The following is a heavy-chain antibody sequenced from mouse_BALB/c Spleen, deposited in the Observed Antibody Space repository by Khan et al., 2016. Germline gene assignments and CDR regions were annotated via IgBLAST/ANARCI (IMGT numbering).Heavy chain of an antibody. J-gene: IGHJ3*01. CDR2: IDPANGNT. Sequence: VQLQQSGAELVKPGASVKLSCTASGFNIKDTYMHWVTQRPEQGLEWIGRIDPANGNTKNDPKFQGKATITADTYSNTVYLHLSSLTSEDTAVYYFARGGNYVELGNWGQGTLVTVSA. CDR3: ARGGNYVELGN. D-gene: IGHD2-1*01. CDR1: GFNIKDTY. V-gene: IGHV14-3*02.